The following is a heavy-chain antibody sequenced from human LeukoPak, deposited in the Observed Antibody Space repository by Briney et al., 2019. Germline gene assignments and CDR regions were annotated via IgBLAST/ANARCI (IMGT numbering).Heavy chain of an antibody. CDR3: ARVASSGYYNWFDP. V-gene: IGHV4-59*01. Sequence: SETLSLTCTVNGGSISSFFWSWIRQPPGKGLEWIGYIYYSGNTNYSPSLKNRVTISLDTSKNQFSLKLSSVTAADTAVYYCARVASSGYYNWFDPWGQGTLVTVSS. CDR2: IYYSGNT. D-gene: IGHD3-22*01. CDR1: GGSISSFF. J-gene: IGHJ5*02.